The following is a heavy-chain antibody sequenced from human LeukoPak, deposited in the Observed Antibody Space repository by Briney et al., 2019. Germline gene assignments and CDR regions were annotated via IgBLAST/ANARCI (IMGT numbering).Heavy chain of an antibody. CDR2: IYYSGGT. D-gene: IGHD2-2*01. Sequence: SETLSLTCTVSGGSISSSSYYWGWIRQPPGTGLEWIGSIYYSGGTYYNPSLKSRVTISVDTSKNQFSLKLSSVTAADTAVYYCARQRKRYCSSTSCYRSMNWFDPWGQGTLVTVSS. CDR3: ARQRKRYCSSTSCYRSMNWFDP. J-gene: IGHJ5*02. V-gene: IGHV4-39*01. CDR1: GGSISSSSYY.